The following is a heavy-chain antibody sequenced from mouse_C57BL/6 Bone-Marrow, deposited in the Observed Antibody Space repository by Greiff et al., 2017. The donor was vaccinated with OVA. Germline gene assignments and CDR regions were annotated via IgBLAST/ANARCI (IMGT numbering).Heavy chain of an antibody. D-gene: IGHD1-1*01. V-gene: IGHV14-2*01. CDR2: IDPEDGET. CDR1: GFNIKDYY. CDR3: ARSVITTVVAPNYFDY. Sequence: SGAELVKPGASVKLSCTASGFNIKDYYMHWVKQRTEQGLEWIGRIDPEDGETKYAPKFQGKATITADTSSNTAYLQLSSLTSEDTAVYYCARSVITTVVAPNYFDYWGQGTTLTVSS. J-gene: IGHJ2*01.